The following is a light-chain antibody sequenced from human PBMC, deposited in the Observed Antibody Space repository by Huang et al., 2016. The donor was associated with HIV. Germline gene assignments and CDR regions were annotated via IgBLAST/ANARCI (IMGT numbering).Light chain of an antibody. J-gene: IGKJ1*01. CDR1: QNIGHF. CDR3: QQSYSTPWT. V-gene: IGKV1-39*01. Sequence: DIQMTQSPSSLSASVGDRVTITCRASQNIGHFLNWYQRKPGKAPKVLIFAASTLQSGVPSRFSGGGSGTDFTLTITSLQVEDFAIYYCQQSYSTPWTFGQGTKVGIK. CDR2: AAS.